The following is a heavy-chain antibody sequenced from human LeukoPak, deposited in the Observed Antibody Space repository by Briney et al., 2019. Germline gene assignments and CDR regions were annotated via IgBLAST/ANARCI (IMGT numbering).Heavy chain of an antibody. CDR3: ARDCYYGSGSYYKYYNWFDP. J-gene: IGHJ5*02. CDR1: GFTFSSYW. CDR2: IKQDGSEK. Sequence: GGSLRLSRAASGFTFSSYWMSWVRQAPGKGLEWVANIKQDGSEKYYVDSVKGRFTISRDNAKNSLYLQMNSLRAEDTAVYYCARDCYYGSGSYYKYYNWFDPWGQGTLVTVSS. V-gene: IGHV3-7*01. D-gene: IGHD3-10*01.